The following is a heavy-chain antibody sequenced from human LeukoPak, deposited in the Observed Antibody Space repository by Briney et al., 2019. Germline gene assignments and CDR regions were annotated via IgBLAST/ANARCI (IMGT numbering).Heavy chain of an antibody. D-gene: IGHD3-16*01. V-gene: IGHV3-21*05. CDR3: ARSPGGRRLEY. CDR2: IRSSGDT. Sequence: GGSLRLSCAASGFTFSSYGMHWVRPAPGKGLEWISYIRSSGDTFYADSVKGRFTISRDDAKGSLYLQMSNLRAEDTAVYFCARSPGGRRLEYWGQGTLVTVSS. CDR1: GFTFSSYG. J-gene: IGHJ4*02.